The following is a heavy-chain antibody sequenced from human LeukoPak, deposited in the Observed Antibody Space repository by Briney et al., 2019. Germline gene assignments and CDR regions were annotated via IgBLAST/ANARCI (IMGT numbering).Heavy chain of an antibody. CDR3: ARGAGTGSYYDY. Sequence: TGGSLRLSCAASGFSFSIYWMHWVRQAPGKGLVWVSRIISDGSSTSYAESVKGRFTISRDNAKKTVYLQISSLRAEDTAVYYCARGAGTGSYYDYWGQGTLVTVSS. CDR2: IISDGSST. CDR1: GFSFSIYW. D-gene: IGHD3-10*01. V-gene: IGHV3-74*01. J-gene: IGHJ4*02.